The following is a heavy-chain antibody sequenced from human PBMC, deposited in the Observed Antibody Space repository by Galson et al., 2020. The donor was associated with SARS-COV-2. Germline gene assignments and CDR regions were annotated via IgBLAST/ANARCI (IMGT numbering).Heavy chain of an antibody. D-gene: IGHD3-3*01. CDR2: INHSGST. V-gene: IGHV4-34*01. J-gene: IGHJ3*02. CDR3: ARARVITIFGAIITRDAFDI. CDR1: GGSFSGFY. Sequence: SQTLSLTCAVYGGSFSGFYWSWIRQPPGKGLEWIGEINHSGSTNYNPSLKSRVTISVDTSKKQFSLKLSSVTAADTAVYYCARARVITIFGAIITRDAFDIWGQGAMVTVSS.